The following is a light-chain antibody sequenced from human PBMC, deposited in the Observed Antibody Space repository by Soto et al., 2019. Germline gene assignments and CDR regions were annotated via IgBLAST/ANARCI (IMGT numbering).Light chain of an antibody. CDR2: DAS. CDR3: QQRGDLLVT. J-gene: IGKJ4*01. V-gene: IGKV3-11*01. CDR1: QHVSTY. Sequence: EILLTQSPATLSLSPGEGATLSCRASQHVSTYVAWYQQKPGHAPRLLIFDASNRATGVPARFSGSGSGTDFTLTISNLEPGDSGIYYCQQRGDLLVTFGGGTKVDIK.